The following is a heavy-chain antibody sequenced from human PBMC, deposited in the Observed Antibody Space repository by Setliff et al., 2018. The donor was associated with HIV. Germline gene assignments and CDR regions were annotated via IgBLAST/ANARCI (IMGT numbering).Heavy chain of an antibody. D-gene: IGHD7-27*01. CDR2: IWYDGSNK. CDR3: AKDRWGGKPYYFDY. CDR1: GFTFSSYG. V-gene: IGHV3-33*06. Sequence: PGGSLRLSCAAPGFTFSSYGMHWVRQAPGKGLEWVAVIWYDGSNKYYADSVKGRFTISRDNSKNTLYLQMNSLRAEDTAVYYCAKDRWGGKPYYFDYWGQGTLVTVSS. J-gene: IGHJ4*02.